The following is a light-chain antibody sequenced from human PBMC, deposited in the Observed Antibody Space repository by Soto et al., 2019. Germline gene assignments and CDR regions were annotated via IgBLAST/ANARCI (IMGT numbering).Light chain of an antibody. CDR2: WAS. Sequence: LMTQSPDSLAVSLGERAAINCKSTQNLLYKSNKKNYLAWYQQKAGQPPKLLIYWASTRESGVPDRFSGSGSGTNFTLTISSLQAEDVAVYYCQQYYGAPHTFGPRTKVEVK. J-gene: IGKJ1*01. V-gene: IGKV4-1*01. CDR3: QQYYGAPHT. CDR1: QNLLYKSNKKNY.